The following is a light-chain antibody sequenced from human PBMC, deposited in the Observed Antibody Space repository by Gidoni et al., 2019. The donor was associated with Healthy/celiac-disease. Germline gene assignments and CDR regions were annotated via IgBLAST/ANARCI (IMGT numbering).Light chain of an antibody. J-gene: IGLJ2*01. V-gene: IGLV1-40*01. CDR2: GNS. CDR1: SSNIGAGYD. CDR3: QSYDSSLSAVV. Sequence: QSVLTQPPSVSGAPGQRVTISCTGSSSNIGAGYDVHWYQQLPGTAPKLLIHGNSNRPSRVPDRFSGSKSGTSASLAISGLQAEDEADYYCQSYDSSLSAVVFGGGTKLTVL.